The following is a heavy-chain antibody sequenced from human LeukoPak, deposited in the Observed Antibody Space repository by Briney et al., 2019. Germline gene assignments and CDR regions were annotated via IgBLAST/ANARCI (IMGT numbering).Heavy chain of an antibody. D-gene: IGHD2-2*01. CDR2: IYYSGST. V-gene: IGHV4-31*03. Sequence: SETLSLTCTVSGGSISSGGYYWSWIRQHPGKGLEWIGYIYYSGSTYYNPSLKSRVTISVDTSKNQFSLKLSSVTAADTAVYYCARDIVVVPAAQNYYYYYGMDVWGQGTLVTVSS. CDR3: ARDIVVVPAAQNYYYYYGMDV. CDR1: GGSISSGGYY. J-gene: IGHJ6*02.